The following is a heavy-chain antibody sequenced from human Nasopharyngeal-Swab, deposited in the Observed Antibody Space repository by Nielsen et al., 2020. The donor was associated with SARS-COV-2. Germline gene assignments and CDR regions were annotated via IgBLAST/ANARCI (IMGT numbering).Heavy chain of an antibody. CDR1: GASFSSQY. D-gene: IGHD2-8*02. CDR2: IYDSGVT. V-gene: IGHV4-59*11. J-gene: IGHJ4*02. Sequence: SENLSLTWFVSGASFSSQYWTWLRQPPGKGLEWVGYIYDSGVTEYNPSLQSRVTISVDKSKNQFSLRLSSVSAADTAIYYCARGGAGSHWRYYIDYWGQGTLVTVSS. CDR3: ARGGAGSHWRYYIDY.